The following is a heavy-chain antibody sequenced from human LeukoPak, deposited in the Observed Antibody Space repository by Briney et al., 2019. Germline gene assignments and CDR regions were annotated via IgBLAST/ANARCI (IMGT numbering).Heavy chain of an antibody. D-gene: IGHD2-15*01. V-gene: IGHV3-23*01. J-gene: IGHJ4*02. CDR2: ISGGGRTT. Sequence: GGSLRLSCAASGFTFSNHAMSWVRQAPGKGLQWVAVISGGGRTTEYADFGKGRFTISRDNSKNTLSLQMNSLTVEDTAIYFCAKNVVVKRYIDFWGQETLVTVSS. CDR1: GFTFSNHA. CDR3: AKNVVVKRYIDF.